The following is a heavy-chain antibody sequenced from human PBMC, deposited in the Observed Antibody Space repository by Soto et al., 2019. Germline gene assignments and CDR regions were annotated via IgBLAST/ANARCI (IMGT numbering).Heavy chain of an antibody. CDR1: GFTFSNYG. CDR2: IWSDGSKK. J-gene: IGHJ3*02. D-gene: IGHD3-16*01. Sequence: QEQLVESGGGVVQPGMSLRLSCVASGFTFSNYGMHWVRQAPGKGLEWVAFIWSDGSKKYYADSVKGRFTISRDKSTNTLSLQMNSLRAEDTAVYYCARDQSRPYQTQSQDADAVLLREEAFDIWGQGARVTVSS. V-gene: IGHV3-33*01. CDR3: ARDQSRPYQTQSQDADAVLLREEAFDI.